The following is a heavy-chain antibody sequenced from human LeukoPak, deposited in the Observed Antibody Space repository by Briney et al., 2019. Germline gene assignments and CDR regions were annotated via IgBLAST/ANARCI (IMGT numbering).Heavy chain of an antibody. D-gene: IGHD6-19*01. Sequence: SGGSLRLSCAASGFTFSNYWVHWVRQAPGKGLVWVSRINPDGSTINYAAAVQGRFTVSRDNPVNTLNLQMNSLRVEDTALYYCAKDGQAVGEYYFDYWGQGTLVTVSS. CDR2: INPDGSTI. J-gene: IGHJ4*02. CDR3: AKDGQAVGEYYFDY. V-gene: IGHV3-74*01. CDR1: GFTFSNYW.